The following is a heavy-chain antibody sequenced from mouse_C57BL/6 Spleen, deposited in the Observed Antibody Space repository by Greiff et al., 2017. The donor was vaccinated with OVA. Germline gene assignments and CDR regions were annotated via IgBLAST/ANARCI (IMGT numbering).Heavy chain of an antibody. J-gene: IGHJ2*01. D-gene: IGHD2-1*01. CDR3: ARGKKYGNYFDY. Sequence: QVQLQQPGAELVKPGASVKMSCKASGYTFTSYWITWVKQWPGQGLEWIGDIYPGSGSTNYNEKFKSKATLTVDTSSSTAYMQLSSLTSEDSAVYYCARGKKYGNYFDYWGQGTTLTVSS. CDR1: GYTFTSYW. CDR2: IYPGSGST. V-gene: IGHV1-55*01.